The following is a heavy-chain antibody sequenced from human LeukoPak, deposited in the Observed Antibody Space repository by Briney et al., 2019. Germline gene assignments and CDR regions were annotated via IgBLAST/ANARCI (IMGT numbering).Heavy chain of an antibody. CDR2: INPSGGST. D-gene: IGHD6-19*01. CDR1: GYTFTSNY. Sequence: GASVTVSCKASGYTFTSNYMHWGRQAPGQGLEWMGIINPSGGSTSYAQKFQGRVTMTRDTSTSTVYMELSSLRSEDTAVYYCARGPGIAVAGTWTWFDPWGQGTLVTVSS. CDR3: ARGPGIAVAGTWTWFDP. J-gene: IGHJ5*02. V-gene: IGHV1-46*01.